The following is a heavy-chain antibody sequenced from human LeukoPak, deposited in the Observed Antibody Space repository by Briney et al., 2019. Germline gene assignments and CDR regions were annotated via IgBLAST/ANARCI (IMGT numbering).Heavy chain of an antibody. Sequence: GGSLRLSCAASGFTFSSYSMNWVRQAPGKGLEWVSGRNGGSTGYADSVKGRFTISRDNAKNSLYLQMNSLRAEDTALYYCARGGVVVPAATHYMDVWGKGTTVTVSS. CDR1: GFTFSSYS. CDR2: RNGGST. J-gene: IGHJ6*03. CDR3: ARGGVVVPAATHYMDV. D-gene: IGHD2-2*01. V-gene: IGHV3-20*04.